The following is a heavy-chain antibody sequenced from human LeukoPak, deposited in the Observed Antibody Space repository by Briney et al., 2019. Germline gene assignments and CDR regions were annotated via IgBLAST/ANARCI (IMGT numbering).Heavy chain of an antibody. D-gene: IGHD1-26*01. CDR2: ISGGGGST. CDR3: ARVGATGYYGMDV. CDR1: GFTFSSYA. J-gene: IGHJ6*02. Sequence: GGSLPLSCAASGFTFSSYAMSWVRQAPGKGLEWVSAISGGGGSTYYADSVKGRFTISRDNSKNTLYLQMNSLRAEDTAVYYCARVGATGYYGMDVWGQGTTVTVSS. V-gene: IGHV3-23*01.